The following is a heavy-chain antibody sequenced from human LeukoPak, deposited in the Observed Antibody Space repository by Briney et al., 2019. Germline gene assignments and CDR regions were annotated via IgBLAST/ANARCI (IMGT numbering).Heavy chain of an antibody. CDR3: ARVIRFWSGYPDAFDI. Sequence: GSSVKVSCKASGGTFSSYAISWVRQAPGQGLEWMGGIIPIFGTANYAQKFQGRVTITTDESTSTAYMELSSLRSEDTAVYYCARVIRFWSGYPDAFDIWGQGTMVTVSS. D-gene: IGHD3-3*01. J-gene: IGHJ3*02. V-gene: IGHV1-69*05. CDR1: GGTFSSYA. CDR2: IIPIFGTA.